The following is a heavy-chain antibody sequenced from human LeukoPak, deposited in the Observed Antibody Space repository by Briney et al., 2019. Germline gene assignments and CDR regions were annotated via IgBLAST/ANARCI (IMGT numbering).Heavy chain of an antibody. CDR2: IFDAGRT. J-gene: IGHJ5*02. Sequence: GGSLRLSCAASGFTVGGTYMSWVRQAAGKGWQWVSTIFDAGRTTYADSVQGRFTISRDSYMNTLFLQMNSLRADDTAVYYCAGATKWLAHDLWGQGILVTVSS. V-gene: IGHV3-53*01. D-gene: IGHD6-19*01. CDR3: AGATKWLAHDL. CDR1: GFTVGGTY.